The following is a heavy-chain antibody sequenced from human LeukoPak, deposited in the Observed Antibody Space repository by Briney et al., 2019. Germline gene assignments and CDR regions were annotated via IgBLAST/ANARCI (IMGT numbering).Heavy chain of an antibody. CDR2: IYYSGST. CDR3: ARDAAAGTLGAFDI. J-gene: IGHJ3*02. CDR1: GGSISSHY. V-gene: IGHV4-59*11. D-gene: IGHD6-13*01. Sequence: SETLSLTRTVSGGSISSHYWSWIRQPPGKGLEWIGYIYYSGSTNYNPSLKSRVTISVDTSKNQFSLKLSSVTAADTAVYYCARDAAAGTLGAFDIWGQGTMVTVSS.